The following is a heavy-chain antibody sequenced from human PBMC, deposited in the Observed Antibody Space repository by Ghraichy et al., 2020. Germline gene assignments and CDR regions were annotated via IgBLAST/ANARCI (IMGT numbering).Heavy chain of an antibody. CDR3: AKGRFKPDV. J-gene: IGHJ6*02. CDR1: GFTFSSYV. CDR2: FSDTGGST. V-gene: IGHV3-23*01. Sequence: LSLTCAASGFTFSSYVMNWVRQAPGKGLEWVSGFSDTGGSTYYADSVKGRFTISRDNSKNTLYLQMNSLRAEDTAVYYCAKGRFKPDVWGQGTTVTVSS.